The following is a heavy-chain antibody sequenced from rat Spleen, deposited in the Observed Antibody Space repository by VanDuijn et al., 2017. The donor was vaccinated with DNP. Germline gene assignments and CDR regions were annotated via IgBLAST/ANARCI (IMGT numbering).Heavy chain of an antibody. CDR1: GFNFNDFW. D-gene: IGHD3-1*01. Sequence: EVKLVESGGGLVQPGRSLRLSCAASGFNFNDFWMGWVRQAPGKGLEGIGEIKKDSSTIDYVPSLKEKFTISRDNAQNTLYLQMNDLKTEDTALYYCTSTWYFDFWGPGTMVTVSS. J-gene: IGHJ1*01. V-gene: IGHV4-2*01. CDR2: IKKDSSTI. CDR3: TSTWYFDF.